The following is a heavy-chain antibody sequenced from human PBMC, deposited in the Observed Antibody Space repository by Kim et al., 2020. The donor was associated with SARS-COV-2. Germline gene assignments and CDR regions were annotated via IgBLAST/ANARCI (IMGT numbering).Heavy chain of an antibody. D-gene: IGHD4-17*01. J-gene: IGHJ3*02. CDR2: ISWNSGSI. Sequence: GGSLRLSCAASGFTFDDYAMHWVRQAPGKGLEWVSGISWNSGSIGYADSVKGRFTISRDNAKNSLYLQMNSLRAEDTALYYCAKDIWHWGTVTGGRRRWRSNDAFDIWGQGTMVTVSS. CDR3: AKDIWHWGTVTGGRRRWRSNDAFDI. CDR1: GFTFDDYA. V-gene: IGHV3-9*01.